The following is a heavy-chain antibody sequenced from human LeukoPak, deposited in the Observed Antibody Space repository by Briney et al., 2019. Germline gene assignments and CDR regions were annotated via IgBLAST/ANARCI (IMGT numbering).Heavy chain of an antibody. CDR1: GGSISSGIYQ. J-gene: IGHJ4*02. Sequence: PSETLSLTCTVSGGSISSGIYQWTWIRQPAGKGLEWIGRIYTSGSTNYNPSLKSRVTISVDTSKNQFSLKLSSVTAADTAVYYCAKGTGGTFYYFDYWGQGTLVTVSS. D-gene: IGHD2-8*02. V-gene: IGHV4-61*02. CDR3: AKGTGGTFYYFDY. CDR2: IYTSGST.